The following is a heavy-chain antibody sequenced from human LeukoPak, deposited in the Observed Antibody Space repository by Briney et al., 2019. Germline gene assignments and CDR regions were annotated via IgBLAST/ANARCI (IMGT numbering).Heavy chain of an antibody. CDR1: GFTFNAYS. J-gene: IGHJ4*02. CDR2: ISRASESI. D-gene: IGHD1-7*01. Sequence: GGSLRLSCAASGFTFNAYSMGWVRQAPGKGLEWVSTISRASESIFYADSVKGRFTMSRDNSKNTLYLQMNSLRAEDTAVYYCAKVLVGTTCFEYWGQGTLVTVSS. V-gene: IGHV3-21*04. CDR3: AKVLVGTTCFEY.